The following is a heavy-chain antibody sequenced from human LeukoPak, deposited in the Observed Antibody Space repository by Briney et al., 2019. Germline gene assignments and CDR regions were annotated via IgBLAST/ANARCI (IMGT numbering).Heavy chain of an antibody. V-gene: IGHV4-34*01. D-gene: IGHD2-15*01. CDR1: GGSFSGYH. Sequence: SETLSLTCAVYGGSFSGYHWSWIRQPPGKGLEWIGEINHSGSTNYNPSLKSRVTISVDTSKNQFSLKLSSVTAADTAVCYCAREDLGRDIDYWGQGTLVTVSS. CDR3: AREDLGRDIDY. J-gene: IGHJ4*02. CDR2: INHSGST.